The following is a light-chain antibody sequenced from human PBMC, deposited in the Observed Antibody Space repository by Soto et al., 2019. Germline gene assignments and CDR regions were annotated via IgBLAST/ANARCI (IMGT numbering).Light chain of an antibody. V-gene: IGLV1-47*01. J-gene: IGLJ1*01. CDR1: SSNIGSNY. CDR3: AAWDDSLSGHYV. CDR2: RTD. Sequence: QSVLTQPPSASGTPGQRVAISCSGSSSNIGSNYEYWYQHPPGTAPKLLLYRTDQRPSGVPDRFSGSKSGTSASLAISGLRSEDEADYYCAAWDDSLSGHYVFGTGTKLTVL.